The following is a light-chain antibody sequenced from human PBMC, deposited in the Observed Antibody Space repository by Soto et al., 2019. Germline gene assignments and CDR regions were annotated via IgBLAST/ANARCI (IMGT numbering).Light chain of an antibody. J-gene: IGLJ1*01. Sequence: QSVLTQPASVSGSPGQSITISCTGTSSDVGGYNYVSWYQQHPGKAPKLMIYDVSNRPSGVSNRFSGSKSGNTASLTISGLKHEDEADYYCSSYTRSSTYVFGTGTKVXVL. CDR2: DVS. CDR3: SSYTRSSTYV. V-gene: IGLV2-14*01. CDR1: SSDVGGYNY.